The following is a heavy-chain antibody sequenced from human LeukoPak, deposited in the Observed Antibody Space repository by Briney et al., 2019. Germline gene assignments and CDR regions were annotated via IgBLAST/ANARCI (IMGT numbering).Heavy chain of an antibody. V-gene: IGHV3-49*03. J-gene: IGHJ4*02. Sequence: GALRPSCTASGFTFGDYTMNWFRQAPGKGLEWVAFIRSKAYSGKTEYAASVKGRFNISRDDSNSSAYLEMKSLKTEDIGVYYCTRDSRYTTEGFDYWGQGTLVTVSS. CDR2: IRSKAYSGKT. CDR3: TRDSRYTTEGFDY. CDR1: GFTFGDYT. D-gene: IGHD1-14*01.